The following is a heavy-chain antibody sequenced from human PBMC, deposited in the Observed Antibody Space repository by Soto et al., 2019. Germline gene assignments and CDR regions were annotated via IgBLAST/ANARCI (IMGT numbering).Heavy chain of an antibody. D-gene: IGHD3-3*01. Sequence: QVQLVESGGGVVQPGRSLRLSCAASGFTFSSYGMHWVRQAPGKGLEWVAVISYDGSNKYYADSVKGRFTTSRDNSMNPLYLQLNSLRAEDTAVYSCAKDLYYDFWSGYPDYWGQGTLVTVSS. V-gene: IGHV3-30*18. CDR1: GFTFSSYG. J-gene: IGHJ4*02. CDR3: AKDLYYDFWSGYPDY. CDR2: ISYDGSNK.